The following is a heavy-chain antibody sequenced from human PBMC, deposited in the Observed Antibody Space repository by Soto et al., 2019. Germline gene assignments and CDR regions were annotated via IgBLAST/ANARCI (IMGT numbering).Heavy chain of an antibody. D-gene: IGHD1-26*01. CDR3: ASYRYRSDFFDI. CDR2: IYYSGST. J-gene: IGHJ3*02. Sequence: PSETLSLTCTVSGGSISSSSYYWGWIRQPPGKGLEWIGSIYYSGSTYYNPSLKSRVTISVDTSKNQFSLKLSSVTAADTAVYYCASYRYRSDFFDIWGQGTIVTVSS. CDR1: GGSISSSSYY. V-gene: IGHV4-39*01.